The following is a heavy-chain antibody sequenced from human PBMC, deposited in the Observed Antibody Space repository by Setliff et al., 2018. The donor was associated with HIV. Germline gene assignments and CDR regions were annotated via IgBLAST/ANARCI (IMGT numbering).Heavy chain of an antibody. CDR1: GASISDSNSY. CDR3: ARAVTPNYFDLSADLRGGFDI. D-gene: IGHD3-22*01. Sequence: ETLSLTCAVYGASISDSNSYWGWIRQPPGKRLEWLGSIYQSGSTSYNPSLSSRLTISVDTSKNQVSLKLSSVIAADTAVYYCARAVTPNYFDLSADLRGGFDIWGQGTVVTVSS. V-gene: IGHV4-39*02. J-gene: IGHJ3*02. CDR2: IYQSGST.